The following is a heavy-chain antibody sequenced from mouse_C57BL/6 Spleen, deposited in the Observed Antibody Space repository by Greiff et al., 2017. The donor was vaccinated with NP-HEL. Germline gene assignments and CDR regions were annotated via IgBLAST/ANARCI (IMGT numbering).Heavy chain of an antibody. CDR3: AREAVFKNFDY. CDR1: GYTFTSYW. J-gene: IGHJ2*01. CDR2: IDPSDSYT. Sequence: QVQLQQPGAELVKPGASVKLSCKASGYTFTSYWMQWVKQRPGQGLEWIGEIDPSDSYTNYNQKFKGKATLTVDKSSSTAYMQLSSLTSEDSAVYYCAREAVFKNFDYWGQGTTLTVSS. V-gene: IGHV1-50*01.